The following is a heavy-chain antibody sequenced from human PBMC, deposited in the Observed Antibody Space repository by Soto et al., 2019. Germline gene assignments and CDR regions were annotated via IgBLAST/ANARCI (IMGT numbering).Heavy chain of an antibody. V-gene: IGHV3-33*01. J-gene: IGHJ4*02. Sequence: PGGSLRLSCAASGFTFSSYGMHWVRQAPGKGLEWLAIIWYDGTNKFYVDSVKGRFTVSRDNYKNTLYLQMNGLRAEDTAVYYCATDGPRIAVAGTYPDHWGQGTLVTVSS. CDR3: ATDGPRIAVAGTYPDH. CDR2: IWYDGTNK. D-gene: IGHD6-19*01. CDR1: GFTFSSYG.